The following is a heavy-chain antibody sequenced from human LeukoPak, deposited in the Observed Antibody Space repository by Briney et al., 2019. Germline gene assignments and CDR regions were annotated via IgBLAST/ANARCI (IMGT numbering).Heavy chain of an antibody. CDR1: GASISNYS. J-gene: IGHJ4*02. CDR2: IYYSGRT. V-gene: IGHV4-59*08. CDR3: ARYIVKDPLYYFDY. Sequence: SETLSLTCTVSGASISNYSWSWIRQPPGKGLEWIGYIYYSGRTNYNPSLKSRVTIAVDTSKNQFSLRLSSVTAADTAVYYCARYIVKDPLYYFDYWGRGTPATVSS. D-gene: IGHD2-21*01.